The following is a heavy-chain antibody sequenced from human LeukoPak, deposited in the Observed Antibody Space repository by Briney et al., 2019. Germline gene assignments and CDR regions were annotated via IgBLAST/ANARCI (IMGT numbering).Heavy chain of an antibody. D-gene: IGHD6-13*01. Sequence: WASVKVSCKASGYTFTSYDIHWVRPATGQGLEWMGWMNPNSGNTGYAQKFQGRVTMTRNTSISTAYMELSSLRSEDTAVYYCARVVAAAGQVGAFDIWGQGTMATVSS. CDR2: MNPNSGNT. J-gene: IGHJ3*02. CDR1: GYTFTSYD. CDR3: ARVVAAAGQVGAFDI. V-gene: IGHV1-8*01.